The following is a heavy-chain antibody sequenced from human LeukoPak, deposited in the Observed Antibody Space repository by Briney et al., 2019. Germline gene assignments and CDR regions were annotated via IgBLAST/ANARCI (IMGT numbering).Heavy chain of an antibody. Sequence: PGGSLRLSCTTSGFTFSSSAMSWVRQAPGKGLEWVSDINSSGGRTYYADSVKGRFTISRDNAKNSLYLQMNSLRAEDTAVYYCARAGVVVNPYYFDYWGQGTLVTVSS. CDR2: INSSGGRT. CDR1: GFTFSSSA. J-gene: IGHJ4*02. V-gene: IGHV3-23*01. CDR3: ARAGVVVNPYYFDY. D-gene: IGHD3-22*01.